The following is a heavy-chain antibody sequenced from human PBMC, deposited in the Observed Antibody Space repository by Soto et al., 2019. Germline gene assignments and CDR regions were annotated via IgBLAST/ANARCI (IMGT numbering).Heavy chain of an antibody. Sequence: ASVKVSCKASGGTFSSYAISWVRQAPGQGLEWMGGIIPIFGTANYAQKFQGRVTTTADKSTSTAYMELSSLRSEDTAVYYCARDPSEQWLVTRAFDIWGQGTMVTVSS. CDR3: ARDPSEQWLVTRAFDI. CDR1: GGTFSSYA. J-gene: IGHJ3*02. V-gene: IGHV1-69*06. D-gene: IGHD6-19*01. CDR2: IIPIFGTA.